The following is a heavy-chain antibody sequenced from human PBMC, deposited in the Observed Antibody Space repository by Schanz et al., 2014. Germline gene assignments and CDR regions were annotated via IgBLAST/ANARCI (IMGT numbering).Heavy chain of an antibody. CDR3: ARDQSPYTNSSDVRYFDY. J-gene: IGHJ4*02. CDR1: GYTFSDYG. CDR2: INGYNGHT. V-gene: IGHV1-18*01. Sequence: QVQLVQSGDEVKKPGASVKVSCKTSGYTFSDYGITWVRQAPGQGLEWMGWINGYNGHTLYAQKFQGRVTITRDTSASTAYMELTSLRSDDTAVYYCARDQSPYTNSSDVRYFDYWGQGSLVTVSS. D-gene: IGHD6-6*01.